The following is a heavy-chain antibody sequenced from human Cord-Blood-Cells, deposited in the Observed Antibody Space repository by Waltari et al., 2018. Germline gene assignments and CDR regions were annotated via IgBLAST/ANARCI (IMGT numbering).Heavy chain of an antibody. V-gene: IGHV1-69*01. J-gene: IGHJ3*02. CDR1: GGTFSSYA. CDR2: IIPSFGTA. Sequence: QVQLVQSGAEVKKPGSSVKVSCQASGGTFSSYATSRIRQASGQGLEWMGGIIPSFGTANYAQKFQGRVTITADESTSTAYMELSSLRSEDTAVYYCAREGYSSSWYDAFDIWGQGTMVTVSS. D-gene: IGHD6-13*01. CDR3: AREGYSSSWYDAFDI.